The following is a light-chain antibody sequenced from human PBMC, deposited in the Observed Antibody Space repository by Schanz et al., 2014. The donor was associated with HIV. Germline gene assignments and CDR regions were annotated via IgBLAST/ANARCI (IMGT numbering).Light chain of an antibody. CDR2: GND. J-gene: IGLJ1*01. CDR3: LSYDRSLSGPYV. CDR1: SSNIRAGDD. V-gene: IGLV1-40*01. Sequence: QSVLTQPPSVSAAPGQRVTISCTVSSSNIRAGDDVHWYQQLPGTAPKLLIYGNDKRPAGVPYRFSGSKSGTSASLAITGLQAEDEADYYCLSYDRSLSGPYVFGTGTKLTVL.